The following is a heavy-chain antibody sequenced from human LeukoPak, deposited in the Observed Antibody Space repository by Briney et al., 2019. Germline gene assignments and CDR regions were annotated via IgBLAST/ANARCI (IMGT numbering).Heavy chain of an antibody. Sequence: ASVKVSCKASGYTFTRYYMHWVRQAPGQGLEWMGWINPNSGGTNYAQKFQGRVTMTRDTSISTAYMELSRLRSDDTAVYYCARDIAAQGYYYCYMDVWGKGTTVTISS. J-gene: IGHJ6*03. V-gene: IGHV1-2*02. CDR2: INPNSGGT. CDR1: GYTFTRYY. CDR3: ARDIAAQGYYYCYMDV. D-gene: IGHD6-13*01.